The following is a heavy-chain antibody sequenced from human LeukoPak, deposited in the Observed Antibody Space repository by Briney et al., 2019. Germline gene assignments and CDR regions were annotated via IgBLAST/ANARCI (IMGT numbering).Heavy chain of an antibody. CDR1: GFTFSTYA. Sequence: GGSLRLSCAASGFTFSTYAMHWVRQAPGKGLEYVSTISSNGGTTYYANSVKGRFTISRDNSKNTLYLQMNSLRAEDTAVYYCARERSSSWSGPFDYWGQGTLVTVSS. V-gene: IGHV3-64*01. J-gene: IGHJ4*02. CDR2: ISSNGGTT. D-gene: IGHD6-13*01. CDR3: ARERSSSWSGPFDY.